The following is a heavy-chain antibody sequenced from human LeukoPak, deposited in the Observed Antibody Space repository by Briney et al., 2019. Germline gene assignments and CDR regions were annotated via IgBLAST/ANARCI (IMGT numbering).Heavy chain of an antibody. CDR1: SSTITDCS. J-gene: IGHJ4*02. Sequence: GGSLRLSWAADSSTITDCSRSWVRQARGERLEWGLYINSGSSTIYYVDSVEGRFTISRDNDKNSLYLQMNSLRDEDTAVYHCARTRSKVGTPTFDYWGQGTLVTVSS. V-gene: IGHV3-48*02. CDR3: ARTRSKVGTPTFDY. D-gene: IGHD4-23*01. CDR2: INSGSSTI.